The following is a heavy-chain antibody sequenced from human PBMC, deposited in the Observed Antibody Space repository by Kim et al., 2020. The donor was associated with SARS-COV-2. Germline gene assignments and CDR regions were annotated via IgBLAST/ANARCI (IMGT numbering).Heavy chain of an antibody. V-gene: IGHV1-24*01. CDR1: GYTLTELS. D-gene: IGHD2-2*01. J-gene: IGHJ6*03. CDR2: FDPEDGET. Sequence: ASVKVSCKVSGYTLTELSMHWVRQAPGKGLEWMGGFDPEDGETIYAQKFQGRVTMTEDTSTDTAYMELSSLRSEDTAVYYCATDRGQYQLPKGDRYYYYYMDVWGKGTTVTVSS. CDR3: ATDRGQYQLPKGDRYYYYYMDV.